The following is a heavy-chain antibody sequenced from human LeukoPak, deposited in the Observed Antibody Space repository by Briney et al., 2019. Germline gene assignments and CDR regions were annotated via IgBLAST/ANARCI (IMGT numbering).Heavy chain of an antibody. CDR3: AAVATAHSGYRDY. CDR1: GFTFTSSA. CDR2: IFVGSGNT. V-gene: IGHV1-58*02. Sequence: SVKVSCKASGFTFTSSAMQWVRQARGQRLGWIGWIFVGSGNTNYAQKFQERVTITRDMSTSTAYMELSSLRSEDTAVYYCAAVATAHSGYRDYWGQGTLVTVSS. J-gene: IGHJ4*02. D-gene: IGHD5-12*01.